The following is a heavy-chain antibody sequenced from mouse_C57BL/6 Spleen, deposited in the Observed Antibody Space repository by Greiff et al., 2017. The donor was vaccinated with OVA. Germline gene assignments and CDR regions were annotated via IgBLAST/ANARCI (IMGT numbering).Heavy chain of an antibody. CDR2: IYPGSGNT. CDR1: GYTFTDYY. Sequence: VKLVESGAELVRPGASVKLSCKASGYTFTDYYINWVKQRPGQGLEWIARIYPGSGNTYYNEKFKGKATLTAEKSSSTAYMQLSSLTSEDSAVYFCARSDYGDYWGQGTTLTVSS. V-gene: IGHV1-76*01. J-gene: IGHJ2*01. CDR3: ARSDYGDY.